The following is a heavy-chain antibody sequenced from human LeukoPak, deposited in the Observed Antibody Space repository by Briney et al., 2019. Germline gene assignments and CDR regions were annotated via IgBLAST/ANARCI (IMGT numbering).Heavy chain of an antibody. J-gene: IGHJ4*02. CDR1: GDTFTGYY. CDR2: INPNSGGA. V-gene: IGHV1-2*06. D-gene: IGHD6-13*01. CDR3: AGDRLAGAGSGG. Sequence: SVRVSCTASGDTFTGYYIHWVRQAPGQGLEWMGRINPNSGGANYAQKFQGTVTMTRDTSINTAYMELSRLKSDDTAVYYCAGDRLAGAGSGGRGQGTLVTVSS.